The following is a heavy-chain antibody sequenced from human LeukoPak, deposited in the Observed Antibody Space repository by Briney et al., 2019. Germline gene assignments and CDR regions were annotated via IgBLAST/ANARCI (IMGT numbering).Heavy chain of an antibody. J-gene: IGHJ4*01. CDR2: ISRSDGTT. CDR3: AKGRQWELLQFDY. V-gene: IGHV3-23*01. CDR1: GFTVSSNY. D-gene: IGHD1-26*01. Sequence: GGSLRLSCAASGFTVSSNYMSWVRQAPGTGLEWVSSISRSDGTTYYADSVKGRFTISRDNSKNTLYLQMNSLRAEDTAVYYCAKGRQWELLQFDYWGQEPWSPSPQ.